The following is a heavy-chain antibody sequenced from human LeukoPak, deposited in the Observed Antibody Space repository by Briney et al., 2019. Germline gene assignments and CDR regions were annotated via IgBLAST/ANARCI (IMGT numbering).Heavy chain of an antibody. D-gene: IGHD3-9*01. V-gene: IGHV3-23*01. CDR2: INNSGGST. CDR1: GFTFSRHG. CDR3: AKGTVLRYFDWYEGQDYYFDY. Sequence: QPGGSLRLSCVASGFTFSRHGMNWVRQAPGKGLAWVSGINNSGGSTYYADSVKGRFTISRDNSKNTLYLQMNSLRAEDTAVYYCAKGTVLRYFDWYEGQDYYFDYWGQGTLVTVSS. J-gene: IGHJ4*02.